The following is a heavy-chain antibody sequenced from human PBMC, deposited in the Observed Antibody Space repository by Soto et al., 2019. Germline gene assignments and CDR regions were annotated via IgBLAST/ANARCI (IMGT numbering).Heavy chain of an antibody. D-gene: IGHD3-22*01. CDR3: ARELYYYDSSGPRNLGY. CDR1: GFTFSSYA. CDR2: ISGSGGST. V-gene: IGHV3-23*01. J-gene: IGHJ4*02. Sequence: HPGGSLRLSCAASGFTFSSYAMSWVRQAPGKGLEWVSAISGSGGSTYYADSVKGRFTISRDNSKNTLYLQMNSLRAEDTAVYYCARELYYYDSSGPRNLGYWGQGTLVTVSS.